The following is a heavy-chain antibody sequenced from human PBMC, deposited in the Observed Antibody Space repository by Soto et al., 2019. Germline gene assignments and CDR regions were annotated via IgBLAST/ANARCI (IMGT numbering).Heavy chain of an antibody. J-gene: IGHJ4*02. CDR3: ARSPRSSPYFDF. V-gene: IGHV5-51*01. CDR2: IYPGDHET. D-gene: IGHD6-13*01. Sequence: PGESLKISCQCSGYTFSNFWIGWVRQLPGQGLEWMGIIYPGDHETRYSPSFLGKVTISAETSINTACLQWSSLEASDSAFYFCARSPRSSPYFDFWGQGALVTVYS. CDR1: GYTFSNFW.